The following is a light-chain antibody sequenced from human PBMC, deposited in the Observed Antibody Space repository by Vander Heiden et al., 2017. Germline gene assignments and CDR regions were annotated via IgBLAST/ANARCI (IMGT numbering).Light chain of an antibody. CDR2: LAH. J-gene: IGLJ3*02. Sequence: QSASIQTPSAYGTPGPRVSISCSGRSSNIGRHTVNWYQQYPGAAPKLLIYLAHQRPSGVADRFSGSKSGTSASLAISGLQYEDEADYYCAVRDDNLRAVVFGGGTKLTVL. CDR3: AVRDDNLRAVV. CDR1: SSNIGRHT. V-gene: IGLV1-44*01.